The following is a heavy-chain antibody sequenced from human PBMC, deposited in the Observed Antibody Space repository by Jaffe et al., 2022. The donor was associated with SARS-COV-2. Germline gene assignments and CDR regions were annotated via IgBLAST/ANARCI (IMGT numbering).Heavy chain of an antibody. CDR3: ARLDSARWYAAAPKHFDP. D-gene: IGHD2-15*01. CDR2: ISHSGST. J-gene: IGHJ5*02. V-gene: IGHV4-4*02. CDR1: GASISSSNW. Sequence: QVQLQESGPGLVKPSGTLSLTCAVSGASISSSNWWSWVRQPPGKGLEWIGEISHSGSTNYSPSLKSRVTISIDKSKNQFSLKLSSVTAADTAVYYCARLDSARWYAAAPKHFDPWGQGTLVTVSS.